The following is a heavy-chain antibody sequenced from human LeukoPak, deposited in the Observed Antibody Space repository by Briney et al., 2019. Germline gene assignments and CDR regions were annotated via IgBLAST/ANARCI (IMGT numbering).Heavy chain of an antibody. CDR1: GGSISSYY. CDR2: LYNTGST. V-gene: IGHV4-59*01. Sequence: SETLSLTCSVSGGSISSYYWSWIRQPPGKGLEWIGYLYNTGSTNYNPSLKSRITISADTSKNQLPLRLESVTAADTAVYYCAGSATGTHAEIGYWGQGTLVTVSS. CDR3: AGSATGTHAEIGY. J-gene: IGHJ4*02. D-gene: IGHD1-1*01.